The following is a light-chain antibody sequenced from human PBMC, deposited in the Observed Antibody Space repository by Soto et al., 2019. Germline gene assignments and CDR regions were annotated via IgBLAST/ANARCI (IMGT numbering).Light chain of an antibody. CDR3: QQYIRWPLT. CDR1: QSVSSN. V-gene: IGKV3-15*01. J-gene: IGKJ4*01. CDR2: GAS. Sequence: EIVMTQSPATLSVSPGERATLSCRASQSVSSNLAWYQQKPGQAPSLLIYGASTRATGTPARFSGSGSGTEFTLTIRSMQSADFAVYYCQQYIRWPLTFGGGTKVDIK.